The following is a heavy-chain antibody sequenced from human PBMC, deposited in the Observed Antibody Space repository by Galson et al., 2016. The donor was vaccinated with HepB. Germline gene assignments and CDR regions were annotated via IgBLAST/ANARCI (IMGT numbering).Heavy chain of an antibody. Sequence: SLRLSCAASGFSLSSYAMTWVRQAPGKGLEWVSGISGSGGNTYYADSVKGRFTISRDSPKNTLYLQMNSLRAEDTAVYYCARGDSYSSGTVYWGQGTLVTVSS. CDR3: ARGDSYSSGTVY. J-gene: IGHJ4*02. CDR2: ISGSGGNT. CDR1: GFSLSSYA. D-gene: IGHD6-19*01. V-gene: IGHV3-23*01.